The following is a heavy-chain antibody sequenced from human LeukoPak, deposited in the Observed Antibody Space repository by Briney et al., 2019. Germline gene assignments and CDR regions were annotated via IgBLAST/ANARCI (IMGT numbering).Heavy chain of an antibody. CDR3: ARDLDDSSGYYYHY. D-gene: IGHD3-22*01. J-gene: IGHJ4*02. CDR2: ISAYNGNT. Sequence: ASVKLSCKASGYTFTSYGISWVRQAPGQGLEWMGWISAYNGNTNYAQKLQGRVTMTTDTSTSTAYMELRSLRSDDTAVYYCARDLDDSSGYYYHYWGQGTMVTVSS. V-gene: IGHV1-18*01. CDR1: GYTFTSYG.